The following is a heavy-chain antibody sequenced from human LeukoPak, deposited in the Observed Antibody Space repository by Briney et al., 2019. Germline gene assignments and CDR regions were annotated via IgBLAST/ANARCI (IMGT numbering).Heavy chain of an antibody. D-gene: IGHD3-16*01. CDR3: AGRFLGDNWFDP. CDR1: GGSISSYY. V-gene: IGHV4-59*01. Sequence: SETLSLTCTVSGGSISSYYWSWIRQPPGKGLEWIGYIYYSGSTNYNPSLKSRVTISVDTSKNQFSLKLSSVTAADTAVYYCAGRFLGDNWFDPSGQGTLVTVSS. CDR2: IYYSGST. J-gene: IGHJ5*02.